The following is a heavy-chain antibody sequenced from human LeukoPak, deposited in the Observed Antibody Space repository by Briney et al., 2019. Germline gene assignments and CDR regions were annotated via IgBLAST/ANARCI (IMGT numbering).Heavy chain of an antibody. Sequence: SETLSLTCAVYGGSFSGYYWSWIRQPPGKGLEWIGSIYYSGSTYYNPSLKSRVTISVDASKNQFSLKLSSVTAADTAVYYCARDPRYSSSWYEGTGTDYWGQGTLVTVSS. V-gene: IGHV4-34*01. CDR1: GGSFSGYY. CDR3: ARDPRYSSSWYEGTGTDY. CDR2: IYYSGST. J-gene: IGHJ4*02. D-gene: IGHD6-13*01.